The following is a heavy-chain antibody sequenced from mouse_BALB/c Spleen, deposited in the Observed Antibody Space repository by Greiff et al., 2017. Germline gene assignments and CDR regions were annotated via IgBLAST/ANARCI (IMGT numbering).Heavy chain of an antibody. J-gene: IGHJ3*01. V-gene: IGHV1S81*02. CDR3: TRGNDYDGPFAY. CDR2: INPSNGGT. D-gene: IGHD2-4*01. CDR1: GYTFTSYY. Sequence: VQLQQSGAELVKPGASVKLSCKASGYTFTSYYMYWVKQRPGQGLEWIGEINPSNGGTNFNEKFKSKATLTVDKSSSTAYMQLSSLTSEDSAVYYCTRGNDYDGPFAYWGQGTLVTVSA.